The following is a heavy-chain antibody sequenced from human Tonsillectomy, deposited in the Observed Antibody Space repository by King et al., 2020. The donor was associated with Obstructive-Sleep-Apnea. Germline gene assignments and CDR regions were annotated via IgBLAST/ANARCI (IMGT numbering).Heavy chain of an antibody. D-gene: IGHD5-18*01. V-gene: IGHV3-66*01. J-gene: IGHJ4*02. CDR2: IYTGGTT. CDR3: ASGSSYGFHY. CDR1: GITVSDNY. Sequence: QLVQSGGGLVQPGGSLRLSCAASGITVSDNYMSWVRQAPGKGLEWVSLIYTGGTTYYADSVKGRFTISRDNSKNTLYLQMNSLRAEDMAVYYCASGSSYGFHYWGQGPLVSVPS.